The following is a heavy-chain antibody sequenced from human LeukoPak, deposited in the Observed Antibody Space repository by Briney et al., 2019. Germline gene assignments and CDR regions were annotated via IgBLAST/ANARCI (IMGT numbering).Heavy chain of an antibody. CDR2: ISAYNGNT. D-gene: IGHD3-10*01. V-gene: IGHV1-18*01. CDR3: ARGRMVRGVKAFDY. J-gene: IGHJ4*02. CDR1: GYTFTSYG. Sequence: ASVKVSCTASGYTFTSYGISWVRQAPGQGLEWMGWISAYNGNTNYAQKLQGRVTMTTDTSTSTAYMELRSLRSDDTAVYYCARGRMVRGVKAFDYWGQGTLVTVSS.